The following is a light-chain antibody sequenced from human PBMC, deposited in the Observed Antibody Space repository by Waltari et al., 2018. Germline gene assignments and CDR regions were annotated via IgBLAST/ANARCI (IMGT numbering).Light chain of an antibody. Sequence: DIQMTQSPSSLSASVGDSVTITRRASQSINTYLNWYQQKPGKAPELLIYAASSLPSGVPSAFSGSGSGTDFTLTISSLQPEDFATYFCQQSYSTPPTFGQGTKLEIK. J-gene: IGKJ2*01. V-gene: IGKV1-39*01. CDR2: AAS. CDR3: QQSYSTPPT. CDR1: QSINTY.